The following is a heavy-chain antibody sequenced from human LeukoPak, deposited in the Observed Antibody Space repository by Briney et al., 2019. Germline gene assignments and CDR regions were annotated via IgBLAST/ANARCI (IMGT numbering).Heavy chain of an antibody. J-gene: IGHJ4*02. Sequence: PGGSLRLSCAASGFTFSSYAMSWVRQAPGKGLEWVSYISSSGSTIYYADSVKGRFTISRDNAKNSLYLQMNSLRAEDTAVYYCARDSEYYDFWSGYSVWGQGTLVTVSS. CDR3: ARDSEYYDFWSGYSV. CDR1: GFTFSSYA. D-gene: IGHD3-3*01. CDR2: ISSSGSTI. V-gene: IGHV3-48*04.